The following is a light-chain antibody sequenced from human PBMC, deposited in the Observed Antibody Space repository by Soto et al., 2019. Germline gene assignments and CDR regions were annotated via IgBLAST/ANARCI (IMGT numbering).Light chain of an antibody. Sequence: DIQMTQSPSTLSASVGDRVTITCRASQSISTSLAWYQQKPGKAPNLLIYDASSLEGGVPSRFSGSGFGTEFTLTITNLQPADFATYYCQQYSDFLISFGRGTTVDFK. CDR3: QQYSDFLIS. CDR1: QSISTS. J-gene: IGKJ3*01. CDR2: DAS. V-gene: IGKV1-5*01.